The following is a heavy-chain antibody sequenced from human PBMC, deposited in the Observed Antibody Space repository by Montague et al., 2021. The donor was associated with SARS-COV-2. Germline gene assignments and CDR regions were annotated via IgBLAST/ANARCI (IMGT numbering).Heavy chain of an antibody. Sequence: SLRLSCAVSEFSFSTHAMSWVRQAPGKGLEWVSGISISGDKTYYADSVKGRSTISRDNSKNTVFLQMNSLRADDTATYYCANEEVPNDYWGRGTLVTVSS. CDR3: ANEEVPNDY. V-gene: IGHV3-23*01. J-gene: IGHJ4*02. CDR1: EFSFSTHA. CDR2: ISISGDKT.